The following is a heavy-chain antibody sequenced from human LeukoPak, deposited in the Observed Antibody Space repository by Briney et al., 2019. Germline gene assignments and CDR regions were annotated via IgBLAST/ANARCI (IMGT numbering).Heavy chain of an antibody. CDR3: AKDHAGGNHWDYFDK. J-gene: IGHJ4*02. Sequence: GGSLRLSCAASGFTFSSYGMHWVRQAPGKGLEWVAVIWYDGSGKYHADSVKGRFTISRDNSKNTLYLQMNSLRAEDTAVYYCAKDHAGGNHWDYFDKWGQGTLVTVSS. CDR1: GFTFSSYG. V-gene: IGHV3-33*06. CDR2: IWYDGSGK. D-gene: IGHD4-23*01.